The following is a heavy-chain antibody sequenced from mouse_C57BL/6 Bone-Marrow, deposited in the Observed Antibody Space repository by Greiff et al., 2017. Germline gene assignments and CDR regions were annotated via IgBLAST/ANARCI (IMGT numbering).Heavy chain of an antibody. J-gene: IGHJ2*01. D-gene: IGHD2-3*01. CDR1: GYSITSGYY. V-gene: IGHV3-6*01. CDR3: ARRDDGYYFYFDY. CDR2: ISYDGSN. Sequence: EVKLQESGPGLVKPSQSLSLTCSVTGYSITSGYYWNWIRQFPGNKLEWMGYISYDGSNNSNPSLKNRISITRDPSKNQFFLKLNSVTTEDTATYYCARRDDGYYFYFDYWGQGTTLTVSS.